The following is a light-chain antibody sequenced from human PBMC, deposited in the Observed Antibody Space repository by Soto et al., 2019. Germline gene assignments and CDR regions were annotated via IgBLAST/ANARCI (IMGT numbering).Light chain of an antibody. CDR1: SSDVGDYDF. V-gene: IGLV2-11*01. J-gene: IGLJ1*01. Sequence: QSALTQPPSVSGSPGQSVTISCTGTSSDVGDYDFVSWYQQHPGKAPKLVIYEVSKRSSGVPDRFSGSKSGNTASLTISGLQPEDEADYYCCSYTDTFYVFGIGTKVTVL. CDR3: CSYTDTFYV. CDR2: EVS.